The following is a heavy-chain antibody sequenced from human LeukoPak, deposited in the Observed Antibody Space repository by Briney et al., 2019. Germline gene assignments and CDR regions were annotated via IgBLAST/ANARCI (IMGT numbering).Heavy chain of an antibody. J-gene: IGHJ4*02. CDR1: GFTFSNYW. CDR2: ISYDGSNK. D-gene: IGHD6-19*01. Sequence: GGSLRLSCAASGFTFSNYWMSWVRQAPGKGLEWVAVISYDGSNKYYTDSVKGRFTISRDNSKNTLYLQMNSLRAGDTAVYYCAKGSRAVAGYFDYWGQGTLVTVSS. V-gene: IGHV3-30*18. CDR3: AKGSRAVAGYFDY.